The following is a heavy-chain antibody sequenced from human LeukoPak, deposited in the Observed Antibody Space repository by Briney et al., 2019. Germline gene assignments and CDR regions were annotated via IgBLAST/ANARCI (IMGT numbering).Heavy chain of an antibody. Sequence: SETLSLTCTVSGGSISSYYWSWIRQPAGKGLEWIGRIYTSGSNNYNPSLKSRVTMSVDTSKNQFSLKLSSVTAADTAVYYCARDQLVPAAMYNWFDPWGQGTLVTVSS. CDR1: GGSISSYY. J-gene: IGHJ5*02. V-gene: IGHV4-4*07. D-gene: IGHD2-2*01. CDR3: ARDQLVPAAMYNWFDP. CDR2: IYTSGSN.